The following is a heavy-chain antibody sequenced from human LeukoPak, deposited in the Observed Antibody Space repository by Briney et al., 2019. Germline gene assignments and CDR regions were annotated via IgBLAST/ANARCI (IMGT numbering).Heavy chain of an antibody. J-gene: IGHJ4*02. CDR3: ASPSSSWYG. D-gene: IGHD6-13*01. CDR2: ISSSGSAM. Sequence: GGSLRLSCAASGFTFSDYYMTWIRQAPGKGLEWVSYISSSGSAMYYADSVKGRFTISRDNSKNTLYLQMNSLRAEDTAVYYCASPSSSWYGWGQGTLVTVSS. CDR1: GFTFSDYY. V-gene: IGHV3-11*04.